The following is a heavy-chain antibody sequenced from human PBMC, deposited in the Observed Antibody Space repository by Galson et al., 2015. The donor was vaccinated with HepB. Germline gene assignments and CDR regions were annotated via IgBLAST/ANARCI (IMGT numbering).Heavy chain of an antibody. Sequence: SLRLSCAASGFAFNTYTMNWVRQTPGKGLECLAYINTEGRVYYIDSVKGRFTISRDNARNSLYLQMNSLRVEDTAIYYCTRDGSDLDLWGQGTVVTVAS. J-gene: IGHJ3*01. D-gene: IGHD1-1*01. CDR2: INTEGRV. V-gene: IGHV3-48*01. CDR1: GFAFNTYT. CDR3: TRDGSDLDL.